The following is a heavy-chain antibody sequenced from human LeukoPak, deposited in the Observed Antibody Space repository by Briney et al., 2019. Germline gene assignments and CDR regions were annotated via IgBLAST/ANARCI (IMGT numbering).Heavy chain of an antibody. J-gene: IGHJ4*02. D-gene: IGHD3-22*01. CDR1: GGTFSIYA. CDR2: IIPIFVTA. V-gene: IGHV1-69*06. CDR3: ARAHYYDSSGYYKSLDY. Sequence: SVKVSCKASGGTFSIYAISWVRQAPGQGGEGMGGIIPIFVTANYAQKFQGRLTITADNSTSPAYLELSSLRSEDTAVYYCARAHYYDSSGYYKSLDYWGQEPLVTVSS.